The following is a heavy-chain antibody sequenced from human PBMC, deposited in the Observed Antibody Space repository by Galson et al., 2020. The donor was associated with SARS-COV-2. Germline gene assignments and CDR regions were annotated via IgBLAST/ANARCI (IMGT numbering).Heavy chain of an antibody. Sequence: TGGSLRLSCAASGFNVINNHVKWVRQAPGKGLECVSVIYGNGNTYYADSVKDRFTISRDNSRNTVFLQMNSLRAEDTAVYYCARVSGAWYYYDSSGYADYWGQGTLVTVSS. J-gene: IGHJ4*02. CDR2: IYGNGNT. CDR1: GFNVINNH. D-gene: IGHD3-22*01. CDR3: ARVSGAWYYYDSSGYADY. V-gene: IGHV3-66*01.